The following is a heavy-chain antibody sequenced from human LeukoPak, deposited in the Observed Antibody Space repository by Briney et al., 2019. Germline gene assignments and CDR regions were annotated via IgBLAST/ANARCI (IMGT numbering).Heavy chain of an antibody. Sequence: GGSLRLSCAASGFTFSSYGMHWVRQAPGKGLEWVAFIRYDGSNKYYADSVKGRFTISRDNSKNTLYLQMNSLRAEDTAVYYCAKDRGTYVWRTIDYWGQGTLVTVSS. CDR1: GFTFSSYG. CDR3: AKDRGTYVWRTIDY. CDR2: IRYDGSNK. J-gene: IGHJ4*02. D-gene: IGHD3-16*01. V-gene: IGHV3-30*02.